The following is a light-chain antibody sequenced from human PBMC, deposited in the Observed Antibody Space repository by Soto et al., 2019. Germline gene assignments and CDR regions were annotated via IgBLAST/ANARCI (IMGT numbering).Light chain of an antibody. CDR1: QSISIN. V-gene: IGKV3-15*01. Sequence: IVLTQSPGTLSVSPGDRVTLSCRASQSISINLAWYQHKPGQAPRLLIHGASTRATDIPARFSGSGSGTEFSLTINTLQSEDFAVYYCQHYNNWPPWTFGQGTKVDIK. CDR2: GAS. CDR3: QHYNNWPPWT. J-gene: IGKJ1*01.